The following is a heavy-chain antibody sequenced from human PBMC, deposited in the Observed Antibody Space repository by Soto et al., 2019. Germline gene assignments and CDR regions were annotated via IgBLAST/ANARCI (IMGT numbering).Heavy chain of an antibody. CDR2: ISSSGTTI. Sequence: GSLRLSCVASGFTFSDYYMSWIRQAPGKGLEWVSDISSSGTTIYYADSVKGRFTISRDNAKTSLYLQMNSLRVEDTAVYFCATPVSAHREVRTAGEPDDFDIWGRGTMVTVSS. V-gene: IGHV3-11*01. D-gene: IGHD1-26*01. CDR1: GFTFSDYY. J-gene: IGHJ3*02. CDR3: ATPVSAHREVRTAGEPDDFDI.